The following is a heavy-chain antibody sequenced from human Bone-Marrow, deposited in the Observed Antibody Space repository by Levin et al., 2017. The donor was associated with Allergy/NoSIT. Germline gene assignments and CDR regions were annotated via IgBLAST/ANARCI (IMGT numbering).Heavy chain of an antibody. D-gene: IGHD2/OR15-2a*01. CDR3: ATSFLDH. V-gene: IGHV4-4*02. Sequence: SETLSLTCAVSGASIAGSNWWSWVRQPPGKGLPWIGEIYYRGDTNYNPSLKSRVTISVDESKSQFSLKLRSLTAADTAVYYCATSFLDHWGQGLLVTVSA. J-gene: IGHJ4*02. CDR1: GASIAGSNW. CDR2: IYYRGDT.